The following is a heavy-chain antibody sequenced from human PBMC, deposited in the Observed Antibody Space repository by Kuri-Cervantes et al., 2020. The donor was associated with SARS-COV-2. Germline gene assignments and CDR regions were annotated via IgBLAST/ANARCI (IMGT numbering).Heavy chain of an antibody. CDR2: INYSGTT. D-gene: IGHD6-19*01. CDR1: GLTVFSHA. V-gene: IGHV4-4*02. Sequence: SCAVSGLTVFSHAWINWVRQPPGKGLEWIGEINYSGTTNYNPSLKSRVTISVDPSKNLFSLNLTSVTAADTAMYYCARLRRHNDGWFATGYYMDVWGKGTTVTVSS. J-gene: IGHJ6*03. CDR3: ARLRRHNDGWFATGYYMDV.